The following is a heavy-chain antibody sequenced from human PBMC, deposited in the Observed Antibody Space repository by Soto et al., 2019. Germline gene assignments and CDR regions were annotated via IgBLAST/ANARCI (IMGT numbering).Heavy chain of an antibody. CDR3: VKDLTARRTVDY. CDR1: EFTFSSYA. Sequence: GGSLRISCSAPEFTFSSYAMHWVRQAPGKGLEYVSAISSKGGSTYYADSVKGRFTISRDNSKNTLYLQMSSLRAEDTGVYYCVKDLTARRTVDYWGQGTLVTVSS. D-gene: IGHD1-1*01. CDR2: ISSKGGST. V-gene: IGHV3-64D*08. J-gene: IGHJ4*02.